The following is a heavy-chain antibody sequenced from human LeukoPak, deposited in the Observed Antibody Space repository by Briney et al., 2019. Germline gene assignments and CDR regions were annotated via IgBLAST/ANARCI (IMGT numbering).Heavy chain of an antibody. J-gene: IGHJ3*02. Sequence: PGGSLRLSCAASGFTFSSYCMHWVRQAPGKGLEWVAVICYDGSNKYYADSVKGRFTISRDNSKNTLYLQMNSLRAEDTAVYYCAKPTAPPGPDAFDIWGQGTMVTVSS. D-gene: IGHD4-17*01. V-gene: IGHV3-33*06. CDR3: AKPTAPPGPDAFDI. CDR1: GFTFSSYC. CDR2: ICYDGSNK.